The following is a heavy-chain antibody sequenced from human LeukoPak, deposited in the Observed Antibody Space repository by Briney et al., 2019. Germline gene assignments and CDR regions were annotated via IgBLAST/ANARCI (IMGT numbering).Heavy chain of an antibody. CDR3: ARGVAVAGGFAFDY. Sequence: SGGSLRLSCAASGFTFSSYGMQWVRQAPGKGLEWVAVIWYDGSNKYYADSVKGRFTISRDNSKNTLYLQMNSLRAEDTAVYYCARGVAVAGGFAFDYWGQGTLVTVSS. J-gene: IGHJ4*02. CDR2: IWYDGSNK. V-gene: IGHV3-33*01. D-gene: IGHD6-19*01. CDR1: GFTFSSYG.